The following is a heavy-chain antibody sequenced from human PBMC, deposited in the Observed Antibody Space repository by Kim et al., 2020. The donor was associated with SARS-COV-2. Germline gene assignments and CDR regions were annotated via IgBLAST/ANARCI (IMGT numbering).Heavy chain of an antibody. D-gene: IGHD6-19*01. CDR3: ARDNRYSSGWYGRGSYYYY. J-gene: IGHJ6*01. V-gene: IGHV4-34*01. CDR2: INHSGST. CDR1: GGSFSGYY. Sequence: SQTLSLTCAVYGGSFSGYYWSWIRQPPGKGLEWIGEINHSGSTNYNPSLKSRVTISVDTSKNQFSLKLSSVTAADTAVYYCARDNRYSSGWYGRGSYYYY.